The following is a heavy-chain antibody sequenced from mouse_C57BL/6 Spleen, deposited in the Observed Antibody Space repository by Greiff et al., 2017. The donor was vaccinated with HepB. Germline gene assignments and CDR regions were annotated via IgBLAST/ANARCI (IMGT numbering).Heavy chain of an antibody. D-gene: IGHD1-1*01. CDR1: GFTFSSYA. J-gene: IGHJ4*01. CDR3: TRDRGDYYGSSYNYAMDY. CDR2: ISSGGDYI. V-gene: IGHV5-9-1*02. Sequence: EVKVEESGEGLVKPGGSLKLSCAASGFTFSSYAMSWVRQTPEKRLEWVAYISSGGDYIYYADTVKGRFTISRDNARNTLYLQMSSLKSEDTAMYYCTRDRGDYYGSSYNYAMDYWGQGTSVTVSS.